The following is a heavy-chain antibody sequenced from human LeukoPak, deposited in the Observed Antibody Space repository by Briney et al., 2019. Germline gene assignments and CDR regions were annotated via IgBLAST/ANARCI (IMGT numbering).Heavy chain of an antibody. CDR3: ARAEGDYYDSSGSLYAFDI. Sequence: PETLSLTCTVSGGSISSSSYYWGWIRQPPGKGLEWLGSIYYSGSTYYNPSLKSRVTISVDTSKNQFSLKLSSVTAADTAVYYCARAEGDYYDSSGSLYAFDIWGQGTMVTVSS. D-gene: IGHD3-22*01. CDR2: IYYSGST. J-gene: IGHJ3*02. CDR1: GGSISSSSYY. V-gene: IGHV4-39*01.